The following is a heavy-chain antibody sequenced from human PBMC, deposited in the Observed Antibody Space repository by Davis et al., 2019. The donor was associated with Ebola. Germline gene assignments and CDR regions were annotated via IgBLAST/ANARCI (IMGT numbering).Heavy chain of an antibody. CDR3: ARGWLRVGMDV. CDR1: GDSVSSGG. J-gene: IGHJ6*04. Sequence: PSETLSLTCAISGDSVSSGGWNWIRQSPSRGLEWLGRTYYSSKWYHDYAVSLKSRITINPDTSKNQFSLQLNSVTPEDTALYYCARGWLRVGMDVWGEGTSVTVSS. V-gene: IGHV6-1*01. D-gene: IGHD5-18*01. CDR2: TYYSSKWYH.